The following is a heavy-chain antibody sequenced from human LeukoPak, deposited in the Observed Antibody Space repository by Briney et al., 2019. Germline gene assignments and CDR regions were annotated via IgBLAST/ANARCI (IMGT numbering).Heavy chain of an antibody. V-gene: IGHV4-39*01. D-gene: IGHD7-27*01. CDR1: GGSISSSSYY. J-gene: IGHJ4*02. CDR3: ARQGGLTGDEYYFDY. CDR2: IYYSGST. Sequence: PSETLSLTCTVSGGSISSSSYYWGWIRQLPGKGLEWIGSIYYSGSTYYNPSLKSRVTISVDTSKNQFSLKLSSVTAADTAVYYCARQGGLTGDEYYFDYWGQGTLVTVSS.